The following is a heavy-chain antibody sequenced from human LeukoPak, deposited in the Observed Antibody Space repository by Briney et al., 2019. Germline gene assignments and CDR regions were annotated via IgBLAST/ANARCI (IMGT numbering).Heavy chain of an antibody. J-gene: IGHJ3*02. CDR2: ISWNSGSI. Sequence: GGSLRLSCAASGFTFDAYAMNWVRQAPGKGLEGVSGISWNSGSIGYADSVKGRFTISRDNAKNSLYLQMNSLRAEDMALYYCAKDLHGGGSSTSGPLDIWGQGTMVTVSS. V-gene: IGHV3-9*03. CDR1: GFTFDAYA. CDR3: AKDLHGGGSSTSGPLDI. D-gene: IGHD2-2*01.